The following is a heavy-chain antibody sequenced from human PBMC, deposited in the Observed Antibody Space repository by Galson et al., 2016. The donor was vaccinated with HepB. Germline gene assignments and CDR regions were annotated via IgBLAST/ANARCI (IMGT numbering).Heavy chain of an antibody. CDR3: ARVPLWGIYRWYFDY. CDR2: INHSGST. V-gene: IGHV4-34*01. CDR1: GFTFRNSA. Sequence: LRLSCAASGFTFRNSAMTWVRQAPGKGLEWIGEINHSGSTNYNPSLKSRVTISVDTSKNQFSLNLTSVTAADTAVYYCARVPLWGIYRWYFDYWGQGTLVTVSS. D-gene: IGHD3-16*02. J-gene: IGHJ4*02.